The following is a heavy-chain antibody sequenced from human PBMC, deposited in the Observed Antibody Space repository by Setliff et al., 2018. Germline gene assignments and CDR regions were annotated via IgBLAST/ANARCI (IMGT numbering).Heavy chain of an antibody. CDR1: GYTFINYE. CDR2: MNPNNGNT. J-gene: IGHJ6*02. D-gene: IGHD2-15*01. Sequence: GASVKVSCKASGYTFINYEINWVRQATGQGLEWMGGMNPNNGNTGYAQKFQGRVTMTRNTSISTAYMELSSLRPEDTAVYYCARADLRTTLQYCNGGNCYSGQSYYAMDVWGQGTTVTVSS. V-gene: IGHV1-8*02. CDR3: ARADLRTTLQYCNGGNCYSGQSYYAMDV.